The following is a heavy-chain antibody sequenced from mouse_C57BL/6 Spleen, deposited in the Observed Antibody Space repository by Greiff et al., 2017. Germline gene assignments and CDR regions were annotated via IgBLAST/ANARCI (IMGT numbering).Heavy chain of an antibody. D-gene: IGHD1-1*01. CDR1: GFTFSSYG. CDR3: AREGTTVVPAMDY. V-gene: IGHV5-6*01. J-gene: IGHJ4*01. Sequence: EVKLMESGGDLVKPGGSLKLSCAASGFTFSSYGMSWVRQTPDKRLEWVATISSGGSYTYYPDSVKGRFTISRDNAKNTLYLQMSSLKSEDTAMYYCAREGTTVVPAMDYWGQGTSVTVSS. CDR2: ISSGGSYT.